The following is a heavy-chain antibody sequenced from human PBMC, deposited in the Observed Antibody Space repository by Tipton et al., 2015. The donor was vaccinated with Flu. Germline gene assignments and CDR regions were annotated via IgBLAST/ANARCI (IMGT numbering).Heavy chain of an antibody. CDR1: GDSISSYY. Sequence: TLSLTCTVSGDSISSYYWRWIRQPAGKGLEWIGRIYTSGSTNYNAYLKSRVTMSVDTSKNQFSLKLSSVTVADTAVYYCARDYLLGDLSFFDNCGQGTLVTVSS. V-gene: IGHV4-4*07. CDR3: ARDYLLGDLSFFDN. J-gene: IGHJ4*02. CDR2: IYTSGST. D-gene: IGHD3-16*02.